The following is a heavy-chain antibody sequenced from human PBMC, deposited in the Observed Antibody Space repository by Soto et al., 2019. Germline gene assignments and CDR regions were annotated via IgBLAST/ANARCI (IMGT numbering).Heavy chain of an antibody. V-gene: IGHV1-69*13. CDR3: ARVAPYGCSGGSCYSSYYYYGMDV. CDR2: IIPIFGTA. J-gene: IGHJ6*02. D-gene: IGHD2-15*01. CDR1: GGTFSSYA. Sequence: SVKVSCKASGGTFSSYAISWVRQAPGQGLEWMGGIIPIFGTANYAQKFQGRVTITADESTSTAYMELSSLRSEDTAVYYCARVAPYGCSGGSCYSSYYYYGMDVWGQGTTVTVSS.